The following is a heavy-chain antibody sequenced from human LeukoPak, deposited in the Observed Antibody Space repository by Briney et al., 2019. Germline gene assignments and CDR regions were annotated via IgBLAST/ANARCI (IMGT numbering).Heavy chain of an antibody. CDR1: GFTVGSNY. D-gene: IGHD3-3*01. CDR2: IYSGGST. CDR3: AGGGITILFGLDV. J-gene: IGHJ6*02. Sequence: GGSLRLSCAASGFTVGSNYMSWVRQAPGKGLEWVSVIYSGGSTYYADSVKGRFTISRDTSKNTLDLQMKSLRAEDTAAYYCAGGGITILFGLDVWGQGTTVTVSS. V-gene: IGHV3-66*01.